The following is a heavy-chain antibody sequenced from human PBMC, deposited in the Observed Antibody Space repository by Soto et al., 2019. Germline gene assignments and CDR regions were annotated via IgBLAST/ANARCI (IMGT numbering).Heavy chain of an antibody. Sequence: EASVKVSCKASGYTFTTYDIHWVRQTTAQGLEWMGWMNPNSGNTGYLQKFQDRITLTRDTSITTAYMELSSLRSDDTAVYFCMRYGVAATYWGQGTLVTVSS. CDR3: MRYGVAATY. V-gene: IGHV1-8*01. CDR1: GYTFTTYD. J-gene: IGHJ4*02. CDR2: MNPNSGNT. D-gene: IGHD2-21*02.